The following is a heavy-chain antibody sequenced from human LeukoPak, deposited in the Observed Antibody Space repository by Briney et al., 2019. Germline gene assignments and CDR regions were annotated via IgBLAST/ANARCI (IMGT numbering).Heavy chain of an antibody. J-gene: IGHJ4*02. CDR3: ASLGRGAYDFWSGYSDDYYFDY. V-gene: IGHV3-48*01. Sequence: GSLRLSCAASGFTFSTFDMNWVRQAPGKGLEWVSYISSGSSTIYYADSVKGRFTISRDNAKNSLYLQMNSLRAEDTAVYYCASLGRGAYDFWSGYSDDYYFDYWGQGTLVTVSS. CDR1: GFTFSTFD. D-gene: IGHD3-3*01. CDR2: ISSGSSTI.